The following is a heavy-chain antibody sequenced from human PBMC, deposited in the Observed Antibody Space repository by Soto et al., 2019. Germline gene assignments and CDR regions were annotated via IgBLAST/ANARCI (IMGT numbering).Heavy chain of an antibody. V-gene: IGHV1-18*01. D-gene: IGHD1-1*01. CDR2: ISAHNGNT. CDR1: GYAFTTYG. Sequence: QVHLVQSGAEVKKPGASVKVSCKGSGYAFTTYGITSVRQAPGQGLEWMGWISAHNGNTNYAQKLQGRVTVTRDTSTSTAYMELRSLRSDDTAVYYCARGRYGDYWGQVALVTVAS. CDR3: ARGRYGDY. J-gene: IGHJ4*02.